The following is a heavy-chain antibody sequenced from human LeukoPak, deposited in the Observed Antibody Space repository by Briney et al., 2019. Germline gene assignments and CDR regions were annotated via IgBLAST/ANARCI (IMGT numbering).Heavy chain of an antibody. J-gene: IGHJ4*02. CDR1: GFTFSSYA. CDR3: ARQGPSLVVVSAFDY. CDR2: ISYDGSNK. Sequence: PGGSLRLSCAASGFTFSSYAMHWVRQAPGKGLEWVAVISYDGSNKYYADSVKGRFTISRDNSKNTLYLQMNSLRAEDTAVYYCARQGPSLVVVSAFDYWGQGTLVTVSS. D-gene: IGHD3-22*01. V-gene: IGHV3-30*04.